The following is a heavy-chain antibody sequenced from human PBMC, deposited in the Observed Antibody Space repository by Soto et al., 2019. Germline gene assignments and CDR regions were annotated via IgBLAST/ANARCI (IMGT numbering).Heavy chain of an antibody. Sequence: EMHLVESGGGLVQPGGSLRLSCAASGFNFNDYYMTWVRQAPGKGLEWVANIKHDGSEKYYADSLKGRFTISRDNAKNSLYRQRNSLTAEGPDIYDCARDIGPRRGHTANDPWGQGILVTVSS. CDR3: ARDIGPRRGHTANDP. CDR2: IKHDGSEK. J-gene: IGHJ5*02. V-gene: IGHV3-7*01. CDR1: GFNFNDYY. D-gene: IGHD3-16*02.